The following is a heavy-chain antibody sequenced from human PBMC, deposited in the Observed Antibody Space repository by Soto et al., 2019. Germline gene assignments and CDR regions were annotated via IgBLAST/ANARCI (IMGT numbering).Heavy chain of an antibody. D-gene: IGHD3-9*01. CDR2: ISAYNGNT. CDR1: GYTFTSYG. CDR3: ARDLRYFDWPPPGDWLDP. V-gene: IGHV1-18*01. J-gene: IGHJ5*02. Sequence: GASVKVSCKASGYTFTSYGISWVRQAPGQGLEWMGWISAYNGNTNYAQKLQGRVTMTTDTSTSTAYMELRSLRSDDTAVYYCARDLRYFDWPPPGDWLDPWGQGTLVTVSS.